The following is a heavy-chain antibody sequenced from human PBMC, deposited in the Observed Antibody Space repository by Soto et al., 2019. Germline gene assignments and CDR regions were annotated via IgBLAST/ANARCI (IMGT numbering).Heavy chain of an antibody. CDR1: GYTFTGYY. CDR2: IIPIFGTA. J-gene: IGHJ6*02. CDR3: ALVGFPHGMDA. D-gene: IGHD2-2*01. V-gene: IGHV1-69*13. Sequence: SVKVSCKASGYTFTGYYMHWVRQAPGQGLEWMGGIIPIFGTANYAQKFQGRVTITADESTSTAYMELSSLRSEDTAVYYCALVGFPHGMDAWGQGTTVTVS.